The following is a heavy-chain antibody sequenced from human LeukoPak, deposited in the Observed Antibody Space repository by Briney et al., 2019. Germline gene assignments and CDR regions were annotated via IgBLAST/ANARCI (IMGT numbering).Heavy chain of an antibody. Sequence: GRSLRLSCAASGCTFDDYAMHWVRQAPGKGLEWVSGISWNSGSIGYADSVKGRFTISRDNAKNSLYLQMNSLRAEDTALYYCAKDIRARGYSYGFFGMDVWGQGTTVTVSS. CDR1: GCTFDDYA. J-gene: IGHJ6*02. CDR3: AKDIRARGYSYGFFGMDV. CDR2: ISWNSGSI. D-gene: IGHD5-18*01. V-gene: IGHV3-9*01.